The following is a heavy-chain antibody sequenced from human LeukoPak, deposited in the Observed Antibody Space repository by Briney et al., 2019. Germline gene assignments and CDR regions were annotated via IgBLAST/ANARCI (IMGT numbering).Heavy chain of an antibody. V-gene: IGHV4-39*07. CDR3: ARGGTLYDSSGYYYLRYYDY. CDR1: GGSISSSSYY. D-gene: IGHD3-22*01. CDR2: IYYSGST. Sequence: PSETLSLTCTVSGGSISSSSYYWGWIRQPPGKGLEWIGSIYYSGSTYYNPSLKSRVTISVDTSKNQFSLKLSSVTAADTAVYYCARGGTLYDSSGYYYLRYYDYWGQGTLVTVSS. J-gene: IGHJ4*02.